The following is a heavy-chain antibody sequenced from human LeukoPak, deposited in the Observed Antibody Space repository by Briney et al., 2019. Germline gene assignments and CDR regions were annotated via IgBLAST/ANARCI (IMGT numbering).Heavy chain of an antibody. Sequence: SVKVSCKASGGTFSSYTISWVRQAPGQGLEWMGGIIPIFGTANYAQKFQGGVTITADESTSTAYMELSSLRSEDTAVYYCARDFDWLLAVYWGQGTLVTVSS. CDR2: IIPIFGTA. CDR3: ARDFDWLLAVY. D-gene: IGHD3-9*01. CDR1: GGTFSSYT. J-gene: IGHJ4*02. V-gene: IGHV1-69*13.